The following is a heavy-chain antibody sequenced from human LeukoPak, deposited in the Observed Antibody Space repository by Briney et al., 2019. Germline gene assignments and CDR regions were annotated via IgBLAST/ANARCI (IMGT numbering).Heavy chain of an antibody. V-gene: IGHV3-66*01. CDR3: ARGIPTYCSGGSCYLPRGSLDY. CDR1: GFTFSSYW. D-gene: IGHD2-15*01. Sequence: PGGSLRLSCAASGFTFSSYWMHWVRQAPGKGLEWVSVIYSGGSTYYADSVKGRFTISRDNSKNTLDLQMNSLRAEDTAVYYCARGIPTYCSGGSCYLPRGSLDYWGQGTLVTVSS. CDR2: IYSGGST. J-gene: IGHJ4*02.